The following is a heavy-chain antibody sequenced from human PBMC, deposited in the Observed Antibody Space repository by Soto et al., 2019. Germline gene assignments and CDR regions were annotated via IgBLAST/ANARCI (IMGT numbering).Heavy chain of an antibody. CDR2: ISAYNGNT. J-gene: IGHJ5*02. Sequence: QVQLVQSGAEVKKPGASVKVSCKASGYTFTSYGISWVRQAPGQGLEWMGWISAYNGNTNYAQKLEGRGTMTTDTSTSTAYMELRSLRSDDTAVYYCARDHYCSSTSCYSVGWFDPWGQGTLVTVSS. CDR3: ARDHYCSSTSCYSVGWFDP. D-gene: IGHD2-2*01. CDR1: GYTFTSYG. V-gene: IGHV1-18*01.